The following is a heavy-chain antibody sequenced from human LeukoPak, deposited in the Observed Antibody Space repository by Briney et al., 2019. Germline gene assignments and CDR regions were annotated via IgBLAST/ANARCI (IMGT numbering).Heavy chain of an antibody. J-gene: IGHJ4*02. CDR3: AKSEGVTMIVVAARGIDY. Sequence: PGGSLRLSCAASGFTFSSYAMSWVRQAPGKGLEWVSAISGSGGSTYYADSVKGRFTISRDNSKNTLDLQMNSLRAEDTAVYHCAKSEGVTMIVVAARGIDYWGQGTLVTVSS. D-gene: IGHD3-22*01. V-gene: IGHV3-23*01. CDR1: GFTFSSYA. CDR2: ISGSGGST.